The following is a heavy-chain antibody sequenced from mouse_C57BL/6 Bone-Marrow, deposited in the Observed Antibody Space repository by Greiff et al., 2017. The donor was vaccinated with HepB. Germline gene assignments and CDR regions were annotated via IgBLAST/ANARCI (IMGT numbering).Heavy chain of an antibody. CDR1: GYTFTSYG. Sequence: QVQLQQSGAELARPGASVKLSCKASGYTFTSYGISWVKQRTGQGLEWIGEIYPRSGNTYYNEKFKGKATLTADKSSSTAYMELRSLTSEDAAVYFCARDPYYYAMDHWGQGTSVTVSS. J-gene: IGHJ4*01. V-gene: IGHV1-81*01. CDR3: ARDPYYYAMDH. CDR2: IYPRSGNT.